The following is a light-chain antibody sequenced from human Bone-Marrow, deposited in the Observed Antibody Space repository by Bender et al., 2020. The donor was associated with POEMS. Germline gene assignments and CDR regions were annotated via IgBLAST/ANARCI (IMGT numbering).Light chain of an antibody. CDR2: EVN. V-gene: IGLV2-23*02. CDR1: SSDVGYYNL. Sequence: QSALTQPASVSGSPGLSITISCTGTSSDVGYYNLVSWYKQHPGKAPKLMIYEVNKRPLGVSHRFSGSKSGTTASLTISGLQAEDEAAYYCCSYAGSSTFVVFGGGTKLTVL. J-gene: IGLJ2*01. CDR3: CSYAGSSTFVV.